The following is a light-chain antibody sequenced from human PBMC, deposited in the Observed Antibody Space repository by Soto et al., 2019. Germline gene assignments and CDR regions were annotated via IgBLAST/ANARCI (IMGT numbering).Light chain of an antibody. V-gene: IGKV1-9*01. J-gene: IGKJ1*01. CDR2: GAS. CDR3: QQLNTYPRT. Sequence: DIQLTXSPSFLSASXXXXVTITCRASQDISRYLAWYQQKPGKAPKLLIYGASTLQSGVPSRFSGSGSGTEFTLTISSLQPEDFATYYCQQLNTYPRTFGQGTKVEIK. CDR1: QDISRY.